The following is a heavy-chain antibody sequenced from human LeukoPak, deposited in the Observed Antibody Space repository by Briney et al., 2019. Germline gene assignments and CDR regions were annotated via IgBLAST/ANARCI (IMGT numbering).Heavy chain of an antibody. CDR3: ARENVGGYSSGWGSYY. Sequence: GASVKVSCKASGYTFTGYYMHWVRQAPGRGLEWMGWINPNSGGTNYAQKFQGRVTMTRDMSTSTVYMELSSLRSEDTAVYYCARENVGGYSSGWGSYYWGQGTLVTVSS. CDR2: INPNSGGT. V-gene: IGHV1-2*02. CDR1: GYTFTGYY. D-gene: IGHD6-19*01. J-gene: IGHJ4*02.